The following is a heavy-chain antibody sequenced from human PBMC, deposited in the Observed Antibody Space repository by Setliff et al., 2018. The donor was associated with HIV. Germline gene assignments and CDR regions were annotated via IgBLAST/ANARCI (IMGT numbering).Heavy chain of an antibody. Sequence: ASVKVSCKASGYTFTDNYIHWVRQAPGQGLEWMAWINSASGGTNYAQNFQGRVTVTRDTSINTAYLEVNGLKSDDTAVYYCARDYIHVFGIWGQGTMVTVSS. V-gene: IGHV1-2*02. CDR3: ARDYIHVFGI. J-gene: IGHJ3*02. CDR1: GYTFTDNY. CDR2: INSASGGT.